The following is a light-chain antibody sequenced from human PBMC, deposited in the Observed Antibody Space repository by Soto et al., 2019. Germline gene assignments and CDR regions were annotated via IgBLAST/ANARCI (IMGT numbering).Light chain of an antibody. J-gene: IGKJ3*01. CDR1: QSVSSY. Sequence: EIVLTQSPATLSLSPGERATLSCRASQSVSSYLDWYQQKPGQAPRLLIYDASNRATGIPARFSGSGSGTDSTPTISRLEPEDFAVYYCQHRSNWLFTFLRGTKVDIK. V-gene: IGKV3-11*01. CDR3: QHRSNWLFT. CDR2: DAS.